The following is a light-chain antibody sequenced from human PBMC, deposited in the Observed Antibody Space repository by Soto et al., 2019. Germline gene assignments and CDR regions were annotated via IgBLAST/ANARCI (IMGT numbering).Light chain of an antibody. V-gene: IGKV3-20*01. CDR1: QSISSSY. CDR2: AAS. Sequence: EIVLTQSPGTLSLSPGERATLSCRASQSISSSYLAWYQQKPGQAPRLLIYAASSRATGIPDRFSGSGSGTDFTLTIGRLEPEDSAVYYCQQYSGSPWTFGQGTEVEIK. J-gene: IGKJ1*01. CDR3: QQYSGSPWT.